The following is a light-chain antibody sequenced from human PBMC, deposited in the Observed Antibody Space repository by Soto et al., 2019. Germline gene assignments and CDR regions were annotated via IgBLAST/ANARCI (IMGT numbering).Light chain of an antibody. V-gene: IGKV3-20*01. Sequence: EIVLTQSPGTLSLSPGERATFSCRASQSVSSSYFAWYQQKPGQAPRLLIYAAYSRATGIPDRFSGSGSGTDFTITISRMKPEDFAVYYCLQYDTPPRTFGQGTQVEI. CDR3: LQYDTPPRT. CDR1: QSVSSSY. J-gene: IGKJ1*01. CDR2: AAY.